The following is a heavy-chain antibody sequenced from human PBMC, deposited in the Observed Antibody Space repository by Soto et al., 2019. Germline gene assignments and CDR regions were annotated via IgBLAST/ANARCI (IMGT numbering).Heavy chain of an antibody. D-gene: IGHD3-9*01. CDR2: INWNGGST. V-gene: IGHV3-20*04. CDR1: GFTFDDYG. Sequence: GGSLRLSCAASGFTFDDYGMSWVRQAPGKGLEWVSGINWNGGSTGYADSVKGRFTICRDNAKNSLYLQMNSLRAEDTALYYCARDRSYDILTGYSPLGYWGQGTLVTVSS. CDR3: ARDRSYDILTGYSPLGY. J-gene: IGHJ4*02.